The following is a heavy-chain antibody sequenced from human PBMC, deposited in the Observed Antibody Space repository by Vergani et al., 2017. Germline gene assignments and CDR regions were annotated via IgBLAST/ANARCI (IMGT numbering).Heavy chain of an antibody. CDR3: AREGSSTSRAEYFQH. V-gene: IGHV4-31*03. D-gene: IGHD2-2*01. J-gene: IGHJ1*01. Sequence: QVQLQESGPGLVKPSQTLSLTCTVSGGSISSGGYYWSWIRQHPGKGLEWIGYIYYSGSTYYNPSLKSRVTISVDTSKNQFSLKLSSVTAADTAVYYCAREGSSTSRAEYFQHWGQGTLVTVSS. CDR1: GGSISSGGYY. CDR2: IYYSGST.